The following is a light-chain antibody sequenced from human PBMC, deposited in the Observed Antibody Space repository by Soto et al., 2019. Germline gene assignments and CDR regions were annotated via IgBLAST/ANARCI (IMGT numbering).Light chain of an antibody. CDR1: SGEVGSYNF. CDR2: DVS. V-gene: IGLV2-14*01. Sequence: QSVLTQPASVSGSPGQSIAISCTGTSGEVGSYNFVSWYQQHPGKAPKLMIYDVSNRPSGVSNRFSGSKSGNTASLTISGLQAEDEADYYCSSYTSSSTYVFGTGTKVTVL. CDR3: SSYTSSSTYV. J-gene: IGLJ1*01.